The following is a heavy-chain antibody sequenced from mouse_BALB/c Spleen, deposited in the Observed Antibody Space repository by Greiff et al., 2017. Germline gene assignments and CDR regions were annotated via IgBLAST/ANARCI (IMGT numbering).Heavy chain of an antibody. D-gene: IGHD4-1*01. J-gene: IGHJ2*01. CDR3: ARDWDGGFDY. CDR1: GYAFTNYL. CDR2: INPGSGGT. V-gene: IGHV1-54*01. Sequence: QVQLKESGAELVRPGTSVKVSCKASGYAFTNYLIEWVKQRPGQGLEWIGVINPGSGGTNYNEKFKGKATLTADKSSSTAYMQLSSLTSDDSAVYFCARDWDGGFDYWGQGTTLTVSS.